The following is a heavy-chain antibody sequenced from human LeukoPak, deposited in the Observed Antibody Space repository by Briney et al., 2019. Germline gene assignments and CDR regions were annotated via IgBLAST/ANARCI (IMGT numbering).Heavy chain of an antibody. CDR2: ISYDGSNK. Sequence: GGSLRLSCAASGFTFSSYGMHWVRQAPGKGLEWVAVISYDGSNKYYADSVKGRFTISRDNSKNTLYLQMNSLRAEDTAVYYCAKAEPPGIAAAGHFDYWGQGTLVTVSP. CDR3: AKAEPPGIAAAGHFDY. CDR1: GFTFSSYG. J-gene: IGHJ4*02. D-gene: IGHD6-13*01. V-gene: IGHV3-30*18.